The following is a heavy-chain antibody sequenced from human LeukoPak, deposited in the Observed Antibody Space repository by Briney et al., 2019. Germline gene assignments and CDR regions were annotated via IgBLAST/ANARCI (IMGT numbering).Heavy chain of an antibody. V-gene: IGHV3-13*01. Sequence: GGSLRLSCAASGFTFSYYAMSWVRQAPGKGLEWVSAIGTAGDTYYPGSVKGRFTISRENAKNSLYLQMNSLRAGDTAVYYCAGGATYGMDVWGQGTTVTVSS. J-gene: IGHJ6*02. CDR3: AGGATYGMDV. CDR1: GFTFSYYA. CDR2: IGTAGDT.